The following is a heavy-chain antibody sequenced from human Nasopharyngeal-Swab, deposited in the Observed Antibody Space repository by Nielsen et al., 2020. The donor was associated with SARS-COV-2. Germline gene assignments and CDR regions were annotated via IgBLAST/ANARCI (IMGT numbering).Heavy chain of an antibody. V-gene: IGHV3-21*01. D-gene: IGHD4-17*01. J-gene: IGHJ3*01. CDR3: ARDTSTVTV. CDR2: ISSSSSYI. Sequence: VRQAPGKGLEWASSISSSSSYIYYADSVKGRFTISRDNAKNSLYLQMNSLRAEDTAVYYCARDTSTVTVWGQGTMVTVSS.